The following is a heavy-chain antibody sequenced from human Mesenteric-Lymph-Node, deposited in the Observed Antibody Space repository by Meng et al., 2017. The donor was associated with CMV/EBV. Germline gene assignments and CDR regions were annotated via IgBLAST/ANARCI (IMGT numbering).Heavy chain of an antibody. D-gene: IGHD2-2*01. Sequence: GGSLRLSCAVYGGSFSDYYWTWIRQPPGKGLEYVAYIAGDGGEKYHVDSVEGRFTISRNNAKNSLYLQMNSLRAEDTAVYYCARYARLPADWGQGALVTVSS. CDR2: IAGDGGEK. CDR1: GGSFSDYY. J-gene: IGHJ4*02. CDR3: ARYARLPAD. V-gene: IGHV3-7*01.